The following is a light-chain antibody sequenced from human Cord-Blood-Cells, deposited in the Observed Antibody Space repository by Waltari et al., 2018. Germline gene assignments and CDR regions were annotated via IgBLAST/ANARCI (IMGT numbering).Light chain of an antibody. CDR1: SRDVGGYNY. V-gene: IGLV2-14*01. CDR3: SSYTSSSTNVV. J-gene: IGLJ2*01. CDR2: DVS. Sequence: QSALTQPASVSGSPGQSITISCTGTSRDVGGYNYVSWYQQHPGKAPKRMIYDVSNRPSGVSNRFSGSKSGNTASLTSSGLQAEDEADYYCSSYTSSSTNVVFGGGTKLTVL.